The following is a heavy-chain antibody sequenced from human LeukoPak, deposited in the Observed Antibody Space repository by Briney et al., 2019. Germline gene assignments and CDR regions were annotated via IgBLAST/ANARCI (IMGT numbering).Heavy chain of an antibody. D-gene: IGHD6-13*01. CDR1: GFTFSSDW. Sequence: PGGSLRLSCTASGFTFSSDWMSWVRQAPGKGLEWVANIKQDGSEKYYVDSVKGRFTISRDNAKNSLYLQMNSLRAEDTAVYYCARGSSWSDYWGQGTLVTVSS. CDR2: IKQDGSEK. CDR3: ARGSSWSDY. V-gene: IGHV3-7*01. J-gene: IGHJ4*02.